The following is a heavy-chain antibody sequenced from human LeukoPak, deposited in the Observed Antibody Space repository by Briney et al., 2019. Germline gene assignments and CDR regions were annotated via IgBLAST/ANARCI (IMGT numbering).Heavy chain of an antibody. CDR1: GGSISIYY. CDR3: AKDLVAGTGAFDI. CDR2: IYTSGST. D-gene: IGHD6-19*01. Sequence: PSETLSLTCAVYGGSISIYYRSWIRQPAGKGLEWIVRIYTSGSTNYNPSLKSRVTMSVDTSKNQFSLKLSSVTAADTAVYYCAKDLVAGTGAFDIWGQGTMVTVSS. J-gene: IGHJ3*02. V-gene: IGHV4-4*07.